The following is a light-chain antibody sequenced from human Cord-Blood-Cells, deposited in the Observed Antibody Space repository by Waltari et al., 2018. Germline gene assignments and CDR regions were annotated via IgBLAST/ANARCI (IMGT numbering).Light chain of an antibody. CDR3: QQYNNWVT. CDR2: GAS. CDR1: QSVSSN. J-gene: IGKJ4*01. V-gene: IGKV3-15*01. Sequence: EIVIPQSPATLSVSPVERATLSCRASQSVSSNLAWYQQKPGQAPRLLIYGASTRATGIPARFSGSGSGTEFTLTISSLQSEDFAVYYCQQYNNWVTFGGGTKVEIK.